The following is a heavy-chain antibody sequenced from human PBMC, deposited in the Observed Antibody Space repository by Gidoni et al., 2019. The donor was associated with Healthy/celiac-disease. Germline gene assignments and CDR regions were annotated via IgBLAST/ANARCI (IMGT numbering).Heavy chain of an antibody. CDR3: ARVCDSSGYYCYYYYYGMDV. V-gene: IGHV3-30*04. CDR1: GFTFSSYP. J-gene: IGHJ6*02. CDR2: ISYDGSNK. D-gene: IGHD3-22*01. Sequence: QVQLVESGGGVVQPGRSLRLSCAASGFTFSSYPIHWVRQAPGKGLEWVAVISYDGSNKYYADSVKGRFTISRDNSKNTLYLQMNSLRAEDTAVYYCARVCDSSGYYCYYYYYGMDVWGQGTTVTVSS.